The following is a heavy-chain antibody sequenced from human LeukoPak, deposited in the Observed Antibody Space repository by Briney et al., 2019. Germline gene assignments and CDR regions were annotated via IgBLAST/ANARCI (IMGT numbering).Heavy chain of an antibody. D-gene: IGHD5-12*01. CDR1: GGSLSGYY. CDR3: ARYYTTIAYYYGMDV. J-gene: IGHJ6*02. CDR2: INHCGST. Sequence: PSDTLSLPCAVCGGSLSGYYWRWLRQPPGKGLEWIGEINHCGSTNYNPSLERRVTISVDTSKNQFSLKLSSVTAADTAVYYCARYYTTIAYYYGMDVWGQGTTVTVSS. V-gene: IGHV4-34*01.